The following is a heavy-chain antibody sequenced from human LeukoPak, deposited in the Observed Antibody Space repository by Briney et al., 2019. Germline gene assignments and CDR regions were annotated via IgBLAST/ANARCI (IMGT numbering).Heavy chain of an antibody. CDR1: GFAFSSYG. CDR2: IRYDGSNK. V-gene: IGHV3-30*02. J-gene: IGHJ4*02. D-gene: IGHD3-22*01. Sequence: PGGSLRLSCAAYGFAFSSYGMHWVRQAPGKGLEWVAFIRYDGSNKYYADSVKGRFTISRDNSKNTLYLQMNSLRAEDTAVYYCAKGLADSSGYYWGFDYWGQGTLVTVFS. CDR3: AKGLADSSGYYWGFDY.